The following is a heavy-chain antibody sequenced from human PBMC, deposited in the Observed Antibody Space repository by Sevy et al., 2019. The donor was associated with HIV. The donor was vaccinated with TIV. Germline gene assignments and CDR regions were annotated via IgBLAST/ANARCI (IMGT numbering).Heavy chain of an antibody. V-gene: IGHV3-23*01. Sequence: GGSLRLSCAVSGFSFDSYGMTWVRQAPGKGLEWVSAISGSGTRTYYADSVKGRFIISRDNSKNTLDLQMNSLRAEDKGIYYCGKWGGGHYDPDEIAYYFYYYNMDVWGKGTTVTVSS. J-gene: IGHJ6*03. CDR3: GKWGGGHYDPDEIAYYFYYYNMDV. CDR1: GFSFDSYG. CDR2: ISGSGTRT. D-gene: IGHD3-22*01.